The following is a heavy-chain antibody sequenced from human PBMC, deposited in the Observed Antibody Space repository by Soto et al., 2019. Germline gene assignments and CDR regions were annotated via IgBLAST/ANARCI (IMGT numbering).Heavy chain of an antibody. J-gene: IGHJ4*02. CDR2: MSYDGSSK. D-gene: IGHD6-19*01. Sequence: QVQLVESGGGVVQPGSSLRLSCAASGFNFSSFGMHWVRQAPGKGLEWVALMSYDGSSKYYQDSLKGRFTISRDKSKNTLYLQMSSLRVEYTAVYYCAKDRGCSSADLEYCGQGTLVTVSS. V-gene: IGHV3-30*18. CDR3: AKDRGCSSADLEY. CDR1: GFNFSSFG.